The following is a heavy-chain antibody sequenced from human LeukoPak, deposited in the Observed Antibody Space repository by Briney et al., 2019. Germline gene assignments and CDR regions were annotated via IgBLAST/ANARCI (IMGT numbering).Heavy chain of an antibody. V-gene: IGHV4-59*08. CDR1: GASVSSGYY. CDR3: ARRWVYDKRAFDA. CDR2: IHHTGST. Sequence: PSETLSLTCTVSGASVSSGYYWSWIRQPPGKGLEWIAYIHHTGSTDSNPSLKSRVTISLDTSKNQFSLKLSSVTAADTAVYYYARRWVYDKRAFDAWGQGTMVTVSS. J-gene: IGHJ3*01. D-gene: IGHD3-16*01.